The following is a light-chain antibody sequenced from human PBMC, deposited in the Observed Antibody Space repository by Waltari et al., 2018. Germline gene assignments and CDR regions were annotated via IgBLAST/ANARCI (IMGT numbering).Light chain of an antibody. CDR1: QGISSY. Sequence: DIQLTQSPSFMSASVGDRVTITCRASQGISSYLTWFQQKPGKAPKLLIYAKSTLQSGVPSRFSGSGSGTEFTLTISSLQPEDFATYYCRQVNSYPLTFGGGTKVEIK. CDR3: RQVNSYPLT. V-gene: IGKV1-9*01. CDR2: AKS. J-gene: IGKJ4*01.